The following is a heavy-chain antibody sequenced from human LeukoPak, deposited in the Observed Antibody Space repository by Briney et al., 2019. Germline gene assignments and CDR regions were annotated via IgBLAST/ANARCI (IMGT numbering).Heavy chain of an antibody. CDR2: ISSSGSTI. CDR3: ARVCRTGDAFDI. CDR1: GFTFSDYY. Sequence: GGSLRLSYAASGFTFSDYYMSWIRQAPGKGLEWVSYISSSGSTIYYADSVKGRFTISRDNAKNSLYLQMNSLRAEDTAVYYYARVCRTGDAFDIWGQGTMVTVSS. V-gene: IGHV3-11*04. D-gene: IGHD7-27*01. J-gene: IGHJ3*02.